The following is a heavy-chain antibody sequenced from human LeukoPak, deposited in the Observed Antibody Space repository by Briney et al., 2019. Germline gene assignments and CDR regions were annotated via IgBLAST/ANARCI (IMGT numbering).Heavy chain of an antibody. V-gene: IGHV4-39*07. Sequence: SETLSLTCTVSGGSITNINYYWGWIRQPPGKGLEWIGSIYYSGSTYYNPSLKSRVTISVGTSNNQFSLKLSSVTAADTAVYYCARDHGIAAAGTNYYGMDVWGQGTTVTVSS. CDR2: IYYSGST. D-gene: IGHD6-13*01. CDR1: GGSITNINYY. CDR3: ARDHGIAAAGTNYYGMDV. J-gene: IGHJ6*02.